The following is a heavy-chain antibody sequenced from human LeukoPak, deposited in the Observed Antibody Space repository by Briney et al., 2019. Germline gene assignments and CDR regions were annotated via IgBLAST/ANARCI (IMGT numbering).Heavy chain of an antibody. CDR3: VGCSGGSCSDFDY. CDR2: IKTDGSET. V-gene: IGHV3-7*01. D-gene: IGHD2-15*01. CDR1: GFTFSIYW. Sequence: PGGSLRLSCAASGFTFSIYWMSWVRQAPGKGLEWVANIKTDGSETYYSDSVRGRFTISRDNAKHSMYLQMNSLRAEDTALYYCVGCSGGSCSDFDYWGRGTLVTVSS. J-gene: IGHJ4*02.